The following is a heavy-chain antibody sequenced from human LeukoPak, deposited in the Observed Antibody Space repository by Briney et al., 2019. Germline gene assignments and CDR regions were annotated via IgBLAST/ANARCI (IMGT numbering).Heavy chain of an antibody. D-gene: IGHD1-26*01. J-gene: IGHJ4*02. CDR3: ARGTGIVGATLDY. CDR1: GGSISSYY. Sequence: SETLSLTCTVSGGSISSYYWSWIRQPPGKGLEWIGYIYYSGSTNYNPSLKSRVTISVDTSKNQFSLKLSSVTAADTAMYYCARGTGIVGATLDYWGQGTLVTVSS. CDR2: IYYSGST. V-gene: IGHV4-59*01.